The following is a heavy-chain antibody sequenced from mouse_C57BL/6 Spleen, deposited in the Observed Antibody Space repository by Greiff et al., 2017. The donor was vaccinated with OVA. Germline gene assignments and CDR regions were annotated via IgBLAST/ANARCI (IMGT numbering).Heavy chain of an antibody. J-gene: IGHJ2*01. CDR3: AGGLTGTDCDY. Sequence: VQLQQSGPELVKPGASVKISCKASGYTFTDYYMNWVKQSHGKSLEWIGDINPNNGGTSYNQKFKGKATLTVDKSSSTAYMELRSLTSEDSAVYYCAGGLTGTDCDYWGQGTTRAVSS. CDR1: GYTFTDYY. V-gene: IGHV1-26*01. D-gene: IGHD4-1*01. CDR2: INPNNGGT.